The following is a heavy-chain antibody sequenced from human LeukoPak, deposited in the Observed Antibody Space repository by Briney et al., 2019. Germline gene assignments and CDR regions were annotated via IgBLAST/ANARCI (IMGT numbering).Heavy chain of an antibody. V-gene: IGHV4-59*12. CDR3: ASYSYSYGFNWFDP. J-gene: IGHJ5*02. D-gene: IGHD5-18*01. CDR2: IYYSGST. CDR1: GGSISSYY. Sequence: SETLSLTCTVSGGSISSYYWSWIRQPPGKGLEWIGYIYYSGSTNYNPSLKSRVTISVDTSKNQFSLKLSSVTAADTAVYYCASYSYSYGFNWFDPWGQGTLVTVSS.